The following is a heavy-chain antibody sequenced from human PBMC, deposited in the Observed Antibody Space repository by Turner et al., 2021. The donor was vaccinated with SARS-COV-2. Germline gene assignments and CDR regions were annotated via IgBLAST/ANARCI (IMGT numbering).Heavy chain of an antibody. CDR1: GGTFSSYA. CDR2: IIPMFGIA. V-gene: IGHV1-69*04. D-gene: IGHD3-22*01. CDR3: ARGGYYYDSSGYPFDY. Sequence: QVQLVQSGAEVKKPGSSVKVSCKASGGTFSSYAINWVRQAPGQGLEWMGRIIPMFGIANYAQKFQGRVTITADKSTSTAYMELSSLRSEDTAVYYCARGGYYYDSSGYPFDYWGQGTLVTVSS. J-gene: IGHJ4*02.